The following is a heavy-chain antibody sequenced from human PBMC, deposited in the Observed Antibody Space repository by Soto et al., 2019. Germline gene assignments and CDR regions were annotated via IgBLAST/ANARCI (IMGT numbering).Heavy chain of an antibody. CDR3: ARVPATLLWFGELHDDAFDI. CDR2: IIPILGIA. D-gene: IGHD3-10*01. CDR1: RGTFSSYT. Sequence: SVKVSCKASRGTFSSYTSSWVRQAPGQGLEWMGRIIPILGIANYAQKFQGRVTITADKSTSTAYMELSSLRSEDTAVYYCARVPATLLWFGELHDDAFDIWGQGTMVTVSS. J-gene: IGHJ3*02. V-gene: IGHV1-69*02.